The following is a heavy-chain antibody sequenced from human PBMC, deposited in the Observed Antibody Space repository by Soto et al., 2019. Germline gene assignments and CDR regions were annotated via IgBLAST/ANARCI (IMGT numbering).Heavy chain of an antibody. CDR2: IIPIFGTA. V-gene: IGHV1-69*13. Sequence: SVKVTCKASGGTFSRYAISWVRQAPGQGLEWMGGIIPIFGTANYAQKFQGRVTITADESTSTAYMELSSLRSEDTAVYYCAREKGYYYDSSGYPPRRAFDIWGQGTMVTVSS. J-gene: IGHJ3*02. CDR3: AREKGYYYDSSGYPPRRAFDI. D-gene: IGHD3-22*01. CDR1: GGTFSRYA.